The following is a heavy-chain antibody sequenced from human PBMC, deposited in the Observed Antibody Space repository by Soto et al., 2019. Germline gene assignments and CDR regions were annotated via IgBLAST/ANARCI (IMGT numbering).Heavy chain of an antibody. CDR3: ARGSSDWYELDS. V-gene: IGHV3-13*01. J-gene: IGHJ4*02. CDR2: IGIAGAT. Sequence: EVQLVQSGGGLVQPGGSLRLSCSVSGFTLTSYDMHWFRQVSGRGLEWVSSIGIAGATTYPGSVLGRFTIFRDSAENSLFLQMNSLIAEDTAVYYCARGSSDWYELDSWGQGARVTVSS. CDR1: GFTLTSYD. D-gene: IGHD6-19*01.